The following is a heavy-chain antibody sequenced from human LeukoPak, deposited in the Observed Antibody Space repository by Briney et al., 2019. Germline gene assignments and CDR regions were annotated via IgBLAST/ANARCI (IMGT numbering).Heavy chain of an antibody. CDR1: GFTFGDYG. Sequence: GGSLRLSCTASGFTFGDYGLSWVRQAPGKGLEWVGFIRSKAYGGTTEYAASVKGRFTISRDDSKSIAYLQMNSLKTEDTAVYYYTRDYSPSDPRGYSGYALLWGQGTLVTVSS. V-gene: IGHV3-49*04. CDR3: TRDYSPSDPRGYSGYALL. J-gene: IGHJ4*02. CDR2: IRSKAYGGTT. D-gene: IGHD5-12*01.